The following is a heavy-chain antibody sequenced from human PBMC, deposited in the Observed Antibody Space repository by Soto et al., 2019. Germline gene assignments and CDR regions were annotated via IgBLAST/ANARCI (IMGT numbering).Heavy chain of an antibody. D-gene: IGHD3-22*01. V-gene: IGHV3-23*01. J-gene: IGHJ4*02. CDR3: AKVFYYYDSSGYYYFDY. CDR1: GFTFSSYG. Sequence: GGSLRLSCAASGFTFSSYGMSWVRQAPGKGLEWVAAISGSGSSTYYADSVKGRFTISRDNSKNTLYLQMSSLRAEDTAVYYCAKVFYYYDSSGYYYFDYWGQGTLVTVSS. CDR2: ISGSGSST.